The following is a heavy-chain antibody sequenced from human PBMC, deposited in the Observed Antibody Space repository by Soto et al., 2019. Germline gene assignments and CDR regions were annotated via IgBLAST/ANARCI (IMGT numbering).Heavy chain of an antibody. CDR3: ARERGGYAYGDY. CDR1: GYTFTSYG. D-gene: IGHD5-12*01. J-gene: IGHJ4*02. Sequence: QVQLAQSGAEVKKPGASVKVSCKASGYTFTSYGITWVRQAPGQGLEWMGWFNTYNGNTNYAQKLXGXXTMTTDTSTSTAYMELRSLRSDDTAVYYCARERGGYAYGDYWGQGTLVTVSS. CDR2: FNTYNGNT. V-gene: IGHV1-18*01.